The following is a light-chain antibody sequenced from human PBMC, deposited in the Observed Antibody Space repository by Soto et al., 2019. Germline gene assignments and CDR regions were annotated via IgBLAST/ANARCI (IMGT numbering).Light chain of an antibody. V-gene: IGLV2-14*01. CDR1: SSDIGTYKY. CDR3: SSYTSSRSLVL. J-gene: IGLJ2*01. CDR2: EVS. Sequence: QSALTQPASVSGSPGQSITISCTGTSSDIGTYKYVSWYQQHPGRAPKLMIYEVSNRPSGVSNRFSGSKSGNTASLTISGLQAEDEADYYCSSYTSSRSLVLFGGGTKVTVL.